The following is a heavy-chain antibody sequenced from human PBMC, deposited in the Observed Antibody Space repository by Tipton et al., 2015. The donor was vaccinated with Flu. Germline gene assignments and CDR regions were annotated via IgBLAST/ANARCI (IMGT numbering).Heavy chain of an antibody. D-gene: IGHD2-15*01. V-gene: IGHV4-31*03. CDR3: AKKSGGGSFDP. Sequence: TLSLTCTVSGASVNSGYYSWAWVRQLPGKGLEWFGYAHYTGSAYYNPSLESRLTISVDTSKNQFSLTLTSVTAADTAVYYCAKKSGGGSFDPWGQGTLVPLPS. CDR2: AHYTGSA. J-gene: IGHJ5*02. CDR1: GASVNSGYYS.